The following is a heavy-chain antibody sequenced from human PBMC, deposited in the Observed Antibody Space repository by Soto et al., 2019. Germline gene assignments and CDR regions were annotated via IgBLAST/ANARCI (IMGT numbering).Heavy chain of an antibody. V-gene: IGHV4-31*03. CDR1: GDSINSGGYY. CDR2: AFYSGAT. Sequence: QVQLQESGPGLVKPSQTLSLTCTVSGDSINSGGYYWSWIRQRPGQGLEWVGGAFYSGATYYNPSLKSRVSISVDTSKNQFSLNVSPVTAADTAIYYCARGARGSGVRFDYWGQGTLVTVSS. J-gene: IGHJ4*02. CDR3: ARGARGSGVRFDY. D-gene: IGHD3-10*01.